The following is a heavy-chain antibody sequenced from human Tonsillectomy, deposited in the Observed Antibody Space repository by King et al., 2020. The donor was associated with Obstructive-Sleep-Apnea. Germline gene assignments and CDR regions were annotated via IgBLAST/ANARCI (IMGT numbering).Heavy chain of an antibody. CDR2: IKSKTDGGTT. CDR3: TTGYGDPYYYYYGMDV. CDR1: GFTFSNAW. V-gene: IGHV3-15*01. J-gene: IGHJ6*02. D-gene: IGHD4-17*01. Sequence: VQLVESGGGLVKPGGSLRLSCAASGFTFSNAWMSWVRQAPGKGLEWVGRIKSKTDGGTTDYAAPVKGRITISRDDSKNTLYLQMNSLKTEDTAVYYCTTGYGDPYYYYYGMDVWGQGTTVTVSS.